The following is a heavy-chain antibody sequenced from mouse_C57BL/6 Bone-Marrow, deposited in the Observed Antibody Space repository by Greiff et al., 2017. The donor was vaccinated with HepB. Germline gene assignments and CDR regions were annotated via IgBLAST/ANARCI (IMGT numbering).Heavy chain of an antibody. V-gene: IGHV5-17*01. CDR3: ARRLPWYFDV. CDR2: ISSGSSTI. Sequence: DVKLVESGGGLVKPGGSLKLSCAASGFSFSDYGMHWVRQAPEKGLEWVAYISSGSSTIYYADTVKGRFTISRDNAKNTLFLQMTSLRSEDTAMYYCARRLPWYFDVWGTGTTVTVSS. CDR1: GFSFSDYG. J-gene: IGHJ1*03.